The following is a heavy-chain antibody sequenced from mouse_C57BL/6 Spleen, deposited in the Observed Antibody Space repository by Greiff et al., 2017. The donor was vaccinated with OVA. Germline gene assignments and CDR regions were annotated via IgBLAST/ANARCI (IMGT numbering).Heavy chain of an antibody. J-gene: IGHJ4*01. CDR1: GYTFTSYW. V-gene: IGHV1-7*01. D-gene: IGHD1-2*01. CDR3: ARHSIITTEDYYARDY. CDR2: INPSSGYT. Sequence: QVQLKQSGAELANPGASVKLSCKASGYTFTSYWMHWVKQRPGQGLEWIGYINPSSGYTKYNQKFKDKATLTADKSSSTAYMQLSSLTYEDSAVYYCARHSIITTEDYYARDYWGQGTSVTVSS.